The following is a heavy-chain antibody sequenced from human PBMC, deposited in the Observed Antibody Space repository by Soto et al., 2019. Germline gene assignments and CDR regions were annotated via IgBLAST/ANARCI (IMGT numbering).Heavy chain of an antibody. J-gene: IGHJ4*02. CDR1: GFTFSSYS. CDR3: ARWAHVRDGYNKPLDY. V-gene: IGHV3-21*01. Sequence: NPGGSLRLSCAASGFTFSSYSMNWVRQAPGKGLEWVSSISSSSSYIYYADSVRGRFTISRDNAKNSLYLQMNSLRAEDTAVYYCARWAHVRDGYNKPLDYWGQGTLVTVSS. CDR2: ISSSSSYI. D-gene: IGHD5-12*01.